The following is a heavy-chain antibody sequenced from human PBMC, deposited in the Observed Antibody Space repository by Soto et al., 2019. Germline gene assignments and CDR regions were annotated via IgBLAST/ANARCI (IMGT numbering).Heavy chain of an antibody. D-gene: IGHD3-10*01. Sequence: ASVKVSCKASGYTFTSYAMHWVRQAPGQRLEWMGWINAGNGSTKYSQKFQGRVTITRDTSASTAYMELSSLRSEDTAVYYCARPALYGSGSYPTWGQGILVTVSS. CDR1: GYTFTSYA. CDR3: ARPALYGSGSYPT. V-gene: IGHV1-3*01. CDR2: INAGNGST. J-gene: IGHJ4*02.